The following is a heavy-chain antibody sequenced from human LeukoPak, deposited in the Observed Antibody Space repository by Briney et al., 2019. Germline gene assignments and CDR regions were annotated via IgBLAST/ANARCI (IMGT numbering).Heavy chain of an antibody. CDR2: IYYSGNT. V-gene: IGHV4-39*01. Sequence: PSETLSLTCTVSGGSISRNSYYWGWIRKPPGKGLEWIGSIYYSGNTVFNPSLKSRVTIFVDTSKSQFSLNLSPVTAADTAVYYCARQYSSSSWGLDVWGQGTTVTVSS. J-gene: IGHJ6*02. CDR3: ARQYSSSSWGLDV. D-gene: IGHD6-6*01. CDR1: GGSISRNSYY.